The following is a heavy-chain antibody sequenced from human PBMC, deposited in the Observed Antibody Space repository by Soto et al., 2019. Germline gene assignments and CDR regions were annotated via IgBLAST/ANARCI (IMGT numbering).Heavy chain of an antibody. J-gene: IGHJ6*02. D-gene: IGHD2-2*01. Sequence: GSLRLSCAASGFTFSSYAVSWVRQAPGKGLEWASAISGSGGSTYYADSVKGRFTISRDNSKNTLYLQMNSLRAEDTAVYYCARQISVLVPAAMQYYDILSGYYYYGKDVWGQGTTVTVSS. CDR3: ARQISVLVPAAMQYYDILSGYYYYGKDV. V-gene: IGHV3-23*01. CDR2: ISGSGGST. CDR1: GFTFSSYA.